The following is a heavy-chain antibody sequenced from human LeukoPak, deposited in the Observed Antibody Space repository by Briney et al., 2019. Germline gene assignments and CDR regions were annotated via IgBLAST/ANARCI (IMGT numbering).Heavy chain of an antibody. V-gene: IGHV4-59*01. D-gene: IGHD7-27*01. CDR1: GGFIFSYY. CDR2: IYHSGST. J-gene: IGHJ4*02. CDR3: ARDLRSLGFDY. Sequence: SETLSLTCTVSGGFIFSYYWSWIRQPPGKGLEWIGDIYHSGSTNYNPSLKSRVTISVDTSKNQFSLKLSSVTAADTAVYYCARDLRSLGFDYWGQGTLVTVSS.